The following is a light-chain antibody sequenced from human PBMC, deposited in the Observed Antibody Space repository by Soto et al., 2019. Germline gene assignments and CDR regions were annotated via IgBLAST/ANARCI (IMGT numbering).Light chain of an antibody. CDR1: SSDIGGYDH. V-gene: IGLV2-8*01. J-gene: IGLJ3*02. CDR3: GSFAGPVWV. CDR2: EVT. Sequence: QSVLTQPPSASGSPGQSVTISCTGTSSDIGGYDHVSWYRQDPGKAPKVMIYEVTKRPSGVPDRFSGSKAGNTASLTVFGLQAEVEANYYCGSFAGPVWVFGGGTKVTVL.